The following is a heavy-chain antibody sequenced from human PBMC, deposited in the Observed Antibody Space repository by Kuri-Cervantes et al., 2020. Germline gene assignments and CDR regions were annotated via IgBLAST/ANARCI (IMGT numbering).Heavy chain of an antibody. CDR1: GGTFSSYA. J-gene: IGHJ4*02. D-gene: IGHD1-1*01. Sequence: SVKVTCKAAGGTFSSYAFSWVRQAPGQGLEGMGGIIPIFRTANYAQKFQGRVTITTDESASTAYMELGSLRSEDTAVYYRARGAVQLERDFFDYWGQGTLVTVSS. CDR2: IIPIFRTA. V-gene: IGHV1-69*05. CDR3: ARGAVQLERDFFDY.